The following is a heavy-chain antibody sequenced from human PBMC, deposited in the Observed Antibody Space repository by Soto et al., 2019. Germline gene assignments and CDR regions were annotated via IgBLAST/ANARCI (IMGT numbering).Heavy chain of an antibody. CDR1: GFIFSTYA. D-gene: IGHD1-26*01. Sequence: PGGSLRLSCATSGFIFSTYAMSWVRQAPGKGLEWASHISGNGGTIFYAESVKGRFTISRDNSKNTLYLQMNSLRAEDTALYYCARGSGSSPIDAFDIWGQGTMVTVSS. J-gene: IGHJ3*02. CDR2: ISGNGGTI. CDR3: ARGSGSSPIDAFDI. V-gene: IGHV3-23*01.